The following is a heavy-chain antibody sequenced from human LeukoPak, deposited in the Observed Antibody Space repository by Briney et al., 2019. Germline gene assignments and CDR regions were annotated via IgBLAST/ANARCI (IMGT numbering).Heavy chain of an antibody. V-gene: IGHV3-21*01. J-gene: IGHJ5*01. CDR2: ISSSSNSI. D-gene: IGHD2-8*02. CDR1: GFTFSSYS. Sequence: GGSLRLSCAASGFTFSSYSMNWIRQTPGKGLEWVSSISSSSNSIYYADSVKGRFTISRDNVDNVVYLQMNSLGAEDTAVYYCARVAVSGPTGWFDSWGQGTLVIVSS. CDR3: ARVAVSGPTGWFDS.